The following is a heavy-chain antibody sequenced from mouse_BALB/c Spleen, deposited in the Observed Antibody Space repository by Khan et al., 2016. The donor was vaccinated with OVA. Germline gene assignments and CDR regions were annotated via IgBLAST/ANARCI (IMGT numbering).Heavy chain of an antibody. J-gene: IGHJ2*01. CDR3: ARRGLRWDFDY. V-gene: IGHV1-7*01. Sequence: QVRLQQSWAELAKPGASVKMSCKASGYTFINYWILWVKQRPGQGLEWIGYINPSTGYTEYKQNFKDKATLTADKSSSTAYMQLSSLTSEDSAVYYCARRGLRWDFDYWGQGTTLTVSS. D-gene: IGHD1-1*01. CDR1: GYTFINYW. CDR2: INPSTGYT.